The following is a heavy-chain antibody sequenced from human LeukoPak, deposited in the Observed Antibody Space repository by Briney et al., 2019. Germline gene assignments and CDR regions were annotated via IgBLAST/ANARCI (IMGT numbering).Heavy chain of an antibody. CDR3: ARVGGYYDSSGYWLDY. Sequence: ASVKVSCKASGYTFTSYYRHWVRQAPGQGLEWMGIINPSGGSTNYAQKFQGRVTMTRDTSTSTVYMELSSLRSEDTAVYYCARVGGYYDSSGYWLDYWGQGTLVTVSS. CDR2: INPSGGST. V-gene: IGHV1-46*03. CDR1: GYTFTSYY. D-gene: IGHD3-22*01. J-gene: IGHJ4*02.